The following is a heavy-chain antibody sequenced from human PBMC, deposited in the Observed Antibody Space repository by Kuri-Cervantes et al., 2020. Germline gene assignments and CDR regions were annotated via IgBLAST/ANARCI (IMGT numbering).Heavy chain of an antibody. D-gene: IGHD5-18*01. CDR3: ARGSVLQLWFLFDY. V-gene: IGHV3-23*01. J-gene: IGHJ4*02. CDR1: GFTFSSSA. Sequence: GESLKISCAASGFTFSSSAMSWVRQAPGKGLEWVSTFSGSGDGTYYADSVKGRFTISRDNAKNTLYLQMNSLRAEDTAVYYCARGSVLQLWFLFDYWGQGTLVTVSS. CDR2: FSGSGDGT.